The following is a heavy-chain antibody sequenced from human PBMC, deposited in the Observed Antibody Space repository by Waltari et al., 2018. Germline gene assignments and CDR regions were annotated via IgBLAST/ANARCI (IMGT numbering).Heavy chain of an antibody. CDR3: ARHWKRNGYRFDP. CDR1: GGSISSSRYY. V-gene: IGHV4-39*01. D-gene: IGHD5-12*01. J-gene: IGHJ5*02. Sequence: QLQLQESGPGLVKPSGTLSPTRSVSGGSISSSRYYWGWIRQSPGKGLEWIGRIYYSGSIYYNPTLQSPVTISGNKSKNQFSLNLSSVTAADTAVYYCARHWKRNGYRFDPWGQGTRVTVSS. CDR2: IYYSGSI.